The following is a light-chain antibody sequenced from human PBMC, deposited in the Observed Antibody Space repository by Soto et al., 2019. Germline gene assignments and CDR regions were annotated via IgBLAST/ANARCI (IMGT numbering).Light chain of an antibody. Sequence: DVVMTQTPRSLSVAPGQQASISCKSSQSLLHITGETFLFWYLQKPGQSPQLLIYEVSTRVSGVPDRFSGSGSGTVFTLEISRVETDDVGIYYCMQSTQLPPTFGQGTRLGIE. CDR1: QSLLHITGETF. V-gene: IGKV2D-29*02. CDR3: MQSTQLPPT. CDR2: EVS. J-gene: IGKJ5*01.